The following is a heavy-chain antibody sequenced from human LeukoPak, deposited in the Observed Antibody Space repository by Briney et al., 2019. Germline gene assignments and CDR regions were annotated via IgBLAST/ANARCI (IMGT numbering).Heavy chain of an antibody. CDR3: ARDPEAYDSSGYDDY. D-gene: IGHD3-22*01. Sequence: GASVKVSCMASGGTFSSYAISWVRQAPGQGLEWMGGIIPIFGTANYAQKFQGRVTITADESTSTAYMELSSLRSEDTAVYYCARDPEAYDSSGYDDYWGQGTLVTVSS. V-gene: IGHV1-69*13. CDR2: IIPIFGTA. CDR1: GGTFSSYA. J-gene: IGHJ4*02.